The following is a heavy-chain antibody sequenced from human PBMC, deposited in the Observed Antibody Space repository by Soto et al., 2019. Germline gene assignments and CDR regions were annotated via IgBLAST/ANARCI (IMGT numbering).Heavy chain of an antibody. V-gene: IGHV1-24*01. CDR3: ATEERAAAGTKNFYYYYYGMDV. CDR1: GYTLTELS. Sequence: ASVKVSCTVSGYTLTELSMHWVRQAPGKGLEWMGGFDPEDGETIYAQKFQGRVTMTEDTSTDTAYMELSSLRSEDTAVYYCATEERAAAGTKNFYYYYYGMDVWGQGTTVTVSS. CDR2: FDPEDGET. J-gene: IGHJ6*02. D-gene: IGHD6-13*01.